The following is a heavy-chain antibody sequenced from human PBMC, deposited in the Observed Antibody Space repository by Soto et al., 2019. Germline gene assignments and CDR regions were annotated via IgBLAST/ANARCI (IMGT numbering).Heavy chain of an antibody. Sequence: QVQLVQSGAEVKKPGASVKVSCKASGYTFTGHYIPWVRQAPEQGPEWMGEISSESGGTRYAQKFQGRVTLTRDTSITTVYMELSNLSPDDTAVYYCGRGRNGKLGVFYWGQGTLVTVSS. CDR1: GYTFTGHY. D-gene: IGHD1-1*01. V-gene: IGHV1-2*02. CDR3: GRGRNGKLGVFY. J-gene: IGHJ4*02. CDR2: ISSESGGT.